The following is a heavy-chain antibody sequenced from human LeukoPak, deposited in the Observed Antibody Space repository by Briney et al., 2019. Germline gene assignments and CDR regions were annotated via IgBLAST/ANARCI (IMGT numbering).Heavy chain of an antibody. Sequence: KASETLSLTCTVSGGSISSYYWSWIRQPPGKGLEWIGYIYYSGSTNYNPSLKSRVTISVDTSKNRFSLKLSSVTAADTAVYYCARMNPGRSYYYGMDVWGQGTTVTVSS. CDR3: ARMNPGRSYYYGMDV. D-gene: IGHD3-10*01. CDR1: GGSISSYY. CDR2: IYYSGST. J-gene: IGHJ6*02. V-gene: IGHV4-59*01.